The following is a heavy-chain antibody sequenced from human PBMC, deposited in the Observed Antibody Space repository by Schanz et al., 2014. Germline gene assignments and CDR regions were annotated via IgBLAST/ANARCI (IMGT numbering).Heavy chain of an antibody. D-gene: IGHD4-17*01. Sequence: QVRLQESGPGLVKPSETVSLTCSVSGGSISSNYWSWIRQSAGKGLEWIGRIYVSGSSQYSPSLKSRVTMSVDPSKLLVSLRLTSVTAADTAVYYCARDVPDDLGDWLDPWGQGTLVTVYS. J-gene: IGHJ5*02. CDR3: ARDVPDDLGDWLDP. CDR2: IYVSGSS. V-gene: IGHV4-4*07. CDR1: GGSISSNY.